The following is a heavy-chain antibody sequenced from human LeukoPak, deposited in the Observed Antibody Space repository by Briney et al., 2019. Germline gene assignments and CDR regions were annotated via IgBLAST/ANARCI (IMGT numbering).Heavy chain of an antibody. CDR1: GFTFSSYA. Sequence: GGSLRLSCAASGFTFSSYAMSWDRQAPGKGLEWVSAISGSGGSTYYADSVKGRFTISRDNSKNTLYLQMNSLRAEDTAVYYCARAVVVVAAHFDYWGQGTLVTVSS. CDR3: ARAVVVVAAHFDY. D-gene: IGHD2-15*01. J-gene: IGHJ4*02. CDR2: ISGSGGST. V-gene: IGHV3-23*01.